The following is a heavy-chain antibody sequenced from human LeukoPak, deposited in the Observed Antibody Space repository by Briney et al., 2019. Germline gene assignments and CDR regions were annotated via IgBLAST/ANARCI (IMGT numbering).Heavy chain of an antibody. V-gene: IGHV3-30*18. CDR2: ISYDGSNK. J-gene: IGHJ3*02. D-gene: IGHD2-15*01. CDR3: AKDRGRIGNDAFDI. CDR1: GFTFSSCG. Sequence: PGRSLRLSCAASGFTFSSCGMHWVRQAPGKGLEWVAVISYDGSNKYYADSVKGRFTISRDNSKNTLYLQMNSLRAEDTAVYYCAKDRGRIGNDAFDIWGQGTMVTVSS.